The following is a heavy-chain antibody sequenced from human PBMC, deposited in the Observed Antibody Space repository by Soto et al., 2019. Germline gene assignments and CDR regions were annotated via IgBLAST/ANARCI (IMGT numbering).Heavy chain of an antibody. Sequence: QVHLQESGPGLVKPSETLSLTCTVSGGSLSSYYWSWIRQSPGMGLEWIGYIFYSGSTNYSPSLKSRVTISVDTSKNQCSLRLTSVTAADTAVYYCARHSNGAYFSTPTWGEWFDPWGQGTLVTVSS. CDR3: ARHSNGAYFSTPTWGEWFDP. CDR1: GGSLSSYY. J-gene: IGHJ5*02. D-gene: IGHD3-10*01. CDR2: IFYSGST. V-gene: IGHV4-59*08.